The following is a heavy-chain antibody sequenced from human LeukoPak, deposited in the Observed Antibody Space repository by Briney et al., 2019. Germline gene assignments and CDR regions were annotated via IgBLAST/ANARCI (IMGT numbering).Heavy chain of an antibody. CDR2: IYYSGST. J-gene: IGHJ5*02. Sequence: SETLSLTCIVSGDSISRTDYYWGWIRQPPGKGLEWIGSIYYSGSTYYNPSLKSRLSISVDTSNNQFSLKLSSVTATDTAVYYCARRTYLGSVWSWGQGTLVTVSS. V-gene: IGHV4-39*01. D-gene: IGHD2-8*02. CDR3: ARRTYLGSVWS. CDR1: GDSISRTDYY.